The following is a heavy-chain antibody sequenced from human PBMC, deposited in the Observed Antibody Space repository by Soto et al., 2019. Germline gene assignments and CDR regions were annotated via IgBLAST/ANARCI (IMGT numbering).Heavy chain of an antibody. CDR2: ISSSGSIM. CDR3: ARGSPGNSYYFDY. J-gene: IGHJ4*02. CDR1: GFTFSDYY. V-gene: IGHV3-11*01. Sequence: PGGSLRLSCAASGFTFSDYYMSWIRQAPGKGLEWVSYISSSGSIMYYADSVKGRFTISRDNAKNSLYLHMNSLRAEDTAVYYWARGSPGNSYYFDYWGQGTLVPVSS. D-gene: IGHD3-10*01.